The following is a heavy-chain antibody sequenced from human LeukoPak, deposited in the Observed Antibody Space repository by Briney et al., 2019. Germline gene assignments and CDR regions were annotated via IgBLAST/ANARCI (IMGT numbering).Heavy chain of an antibody. D-gene: IGHD6-19*01. CDR1: GFTFSSYA. J-gene: IGHJ4*02. V-gene: IGHV3-23*01. CDR2: ISGSGGST. CDR3: AKDMLGVAVAGTFDY. Sequence: PGGSLRLSCAASGFTFSSYAMSWVRQAPGKGLEWGSAISGSGGSTYYADSVKGRFTISRDNSKNTLYLQMNSLRAEDTAVYYCAKDMLGVAVAGTFDYWGQGTLVTVPS.